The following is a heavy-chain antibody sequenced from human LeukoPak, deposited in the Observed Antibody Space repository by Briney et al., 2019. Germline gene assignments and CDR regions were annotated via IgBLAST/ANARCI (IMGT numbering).Heavy chain of an antibody. V-gene: IGHV3-7*01. CDR3: ARDPENGALDI. J-gene: IGHJ3*02. CDR1: RFSFSSSW. Sequence: GGSLRLSCAASRFSFSSSWMSWVRQAPGKGLEWVADIDPAGGGIVYVDSVKGRFTISRDNAKSSVYLRMSGLRAEDSAAYYCARDPENGALDIWGQGTMVTVSS. D-gene: IGHD1-1*01. CDR2: IDPAGGGI.